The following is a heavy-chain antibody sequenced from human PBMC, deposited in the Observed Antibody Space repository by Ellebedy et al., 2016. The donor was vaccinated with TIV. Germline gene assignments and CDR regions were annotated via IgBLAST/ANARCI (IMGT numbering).Heavy chain of an antibody. CDR1: GFTFSSYA. D-gene: IGHD5-18*01. J-gene: IGHJ4*02. CDR3: TREEDTALDY. CDR2: ISGSGGST. Sequence: GESLKISCAASGFTFSSYAMSWVRQAPGKGLEWVSAISGSGGSTYYADSVKGRFTISRDNSKNTLYLQMNSLKTEDTAVYYCTREEDTALDYWGQGTLVTVSS. V-gene: IGHV3-23*01.